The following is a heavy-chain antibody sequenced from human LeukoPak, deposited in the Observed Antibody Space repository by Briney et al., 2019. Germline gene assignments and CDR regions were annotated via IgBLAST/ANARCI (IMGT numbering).Heavy chain of an antibody. D-gene: IGHD3-22*01. CDR3: ARDLEDSSPFGAFDM. CDR2: IWYDGSNK. J-gene: IGHJ3*02. V-gene: IGHV3-33*01. Sequence: GRSLRLSCAASGFTFSRFGMHWVRQAPGKGLEWVAVIWYDGSNKYYADSVKGRFTISRDNSKNTLYLEMNSLRAEDTAVYYCARDLEDSSPFGAFDMWGQGTMVTVSS. CDR1: GFTFSRFG.